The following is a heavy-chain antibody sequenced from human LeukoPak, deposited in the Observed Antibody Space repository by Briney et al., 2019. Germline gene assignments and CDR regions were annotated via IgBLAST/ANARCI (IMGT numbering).Heavy chain of an antibody. CDR1: GGTFSSYA. CDR2: IIPIFGTA. D-gene: IGHD3-3*01. Sequence: ASVKVSCKASGGTFSSYATSWVRQAPGQGLEWMGGIIPIFGTANYAQKFQGRVTITTDESTSTAYMELSSLRSEDTAVYYCARGRGGNDFWSGYRTGFDPWGQGTLVTVSS. V-gene: IGHV1-69*05. CDR3: ARGRGGNDFWSGYRTGFDP. J-gene: IGHJ5*02.